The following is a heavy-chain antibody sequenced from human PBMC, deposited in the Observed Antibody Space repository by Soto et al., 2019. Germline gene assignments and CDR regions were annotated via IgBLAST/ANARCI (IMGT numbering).Heavy chain of an antibody. Sequence: EVQLVESGGGLVKPGGSLRLSCAASGFTFSSYSMNWVRQAPGKGLEWVSSISSSSSYIYYADSVKGRFTISRDNAKNSLYLQMNSLRAEDTAVYYCAREGKAAAGTDYYYYMDVWGKGTTVTVSS. J-gene: IGHJ6*03. V-gene: IGHV3-21*01. CDR1: GFTFSSYS. CDR3: AREGKAAAGTDYYYYMDV. CDR2: ISSSSSYI. D-gene: IGHD6-13*01.